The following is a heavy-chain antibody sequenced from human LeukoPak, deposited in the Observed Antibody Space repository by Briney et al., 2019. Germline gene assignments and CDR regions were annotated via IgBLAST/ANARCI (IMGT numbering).Heavy chain of an antibody. V-gene: IGHV3-30-3*01. J-gene: IGHJ6*03. CDR3: AKEPARGYYMDV. CDR1: GFTFSSYA. Sequence: GGSLRLSCAASGFTFSSYAMHWVRQAPGKGLEWVAVLSYDGSNKYYADSVKGRFTISRDNSKNTLYLQMNSLRAEDTAVYYCAKEPARGYYMDVWGKGTTVTVSS. CDR2: LSYDGSNK.